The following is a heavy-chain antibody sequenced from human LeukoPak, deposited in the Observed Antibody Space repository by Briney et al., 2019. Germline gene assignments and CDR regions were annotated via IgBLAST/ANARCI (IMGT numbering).Heavy chain of an antibody. D-gene: IGHD1-26*01. Sequence: ASVKFSCKASGYTFTSYAMIWVRQAPGQGLDWMGWISANNGNTNYAQKLQGRLTMTTDTSTSTAYMELRTLTSDDTAVYYCARQIVGATNWFDPWGQGTLVTVSS. CDR3: ARQIVGATNWFDP. J-gene: IGHJ5*02. V-gene: IGHV1-18*01. CDR1: GYTFTSYA. CDR2: ISANNGNT.